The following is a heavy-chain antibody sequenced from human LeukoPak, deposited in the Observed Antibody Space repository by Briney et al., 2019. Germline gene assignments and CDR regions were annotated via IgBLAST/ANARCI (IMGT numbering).Heavy chain of an antibody. D-gene: IGHD6-6*01. CDR3: ARYPYSTSLWSDP. V-gene: IGHV3-66*01. CDR1: GLTVSSDY. CDR2: ICSSGDT. Sequence: GGSLRLSCAASGLTVSSDYMSWVRQAPGEGLEWVSVICSSGDTYYSDSVRGRFTISRDNSKNTQYLQLNSLRAEDTAVYYCARYPYSTSLWSDPWGQGTLDTLPS. J-gene: IGHJ5*02.